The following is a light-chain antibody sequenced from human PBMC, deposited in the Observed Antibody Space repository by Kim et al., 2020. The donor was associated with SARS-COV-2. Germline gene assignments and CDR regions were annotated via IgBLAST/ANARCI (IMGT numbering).Light chain of an antibody. Sequence: EIVLTQSPATLSLSPGERATLSRRASQSIGDWLAWYQQRSGQAPRLLIYDASIRATGIPARFSGSGSGTDFTLTISSLEPEDFAVYYCQQRRTWPLTFGGGTKVDIK. V-gene: IGKV3-11*01. CDR1: QSIGDW. CDR2: DAS. J-gene: IGKJ4*01. CDR3: QQRRTWPLT.